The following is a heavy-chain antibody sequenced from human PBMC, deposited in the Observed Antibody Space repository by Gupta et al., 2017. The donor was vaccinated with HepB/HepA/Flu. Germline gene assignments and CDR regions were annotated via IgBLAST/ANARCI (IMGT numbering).Heavy chain of an antibody. CDR1: GGTFRPYA. V-gene: IGHV1-69*01. CDR3: ARGGDWNDDEYYNMDV. D-gene: IGHD1-1*01. Sequence: QVQLVQSGAEVKKPGSAVMVSCKASGGTFRPYAISRVRQGPGQGLEWMGGLIPMFGIPKYAQKIQGRVTITADESTSTTDMDLSRLGPEDTAVYYCARGGDWNDDEYYNMDVWGKGTTVTVSS. J-gene: IGHJ6*03. CDR2: LIPMFGIP.